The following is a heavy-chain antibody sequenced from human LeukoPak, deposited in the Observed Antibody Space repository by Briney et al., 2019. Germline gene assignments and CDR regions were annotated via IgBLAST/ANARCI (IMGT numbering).Heavy chain of an antibody. CDR3: ARVGTWELQRVFDY. D-gene: IGHD1-26*01. J-gene: IGHJ4*02. V-gene: IGHV3-7*01. CDR1: GFTFTDYW. Sequence: HAGGSLRLSCAASGFTFTDYWMTWVRQVPGKGLEWVANIHKAGTESYYVDSVKGRFAISRGNAKNSLYLQLSSLRVDDTAVYYCARVGTWELQRVFDYWGQGTLVTVSS. CDR2: IHKAGTES.